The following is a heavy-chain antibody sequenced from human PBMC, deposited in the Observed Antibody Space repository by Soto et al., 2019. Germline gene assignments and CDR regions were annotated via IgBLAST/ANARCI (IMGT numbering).Heavy chain of an antibody. V-gene: IGHV4-61*01. CDR2: IYYSGST. D-gene: IGHD3-16*01. CDR1: GGSVSSGSYY. CDR3: ARDQGGRPNYYYYGMDV. J-gene: IGHJ6*02. Sequence: SETLSLTCTVSGGSVSSGSYYWSWIRQTPGKGLEWIGYIYYSGSTNYNPSLKSRVTISVDTSKNQFSLKLSSVTAADTAVYYCARDQGGRPNYYYYGMDVWGQGTTVTVSS.